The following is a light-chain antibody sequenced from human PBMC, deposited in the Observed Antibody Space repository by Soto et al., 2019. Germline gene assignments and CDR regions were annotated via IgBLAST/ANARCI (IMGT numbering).Light chain of an antibody. V-gene: IGKV3-11*01. CDR2: LTS. J-gene: IGKJ4*01. CDR3: QQRSDWPPSLT. Sequence: EIVLTQSPATLSSFPGDRVTLSCRASQAVNTRLAWYQHKPGQAPRLLIYLTSNRAAGIPARFSGSGSETDFTLTISDVEPEDFAVYYCQQRSDWPPSLTFGGGTKVEIK. CDR1: QAVNTR.